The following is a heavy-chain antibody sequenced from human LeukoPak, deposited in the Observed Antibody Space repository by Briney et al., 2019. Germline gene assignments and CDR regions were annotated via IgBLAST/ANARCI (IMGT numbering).Heavy chain of an antibody. J-gene: IGHJ4*02. CDR3: ARLGRPYYVSH. V-gene: IGHV3-7*01. CDR2: IKHDGSEK. Sequence: GGSLRLSCAASGFTLSRYWMSWVSQAARNGLGWVANIKHDGSEKYFVDSVKRRFTISRDNAKNSLFLQMNTLRAEDTAVYYCARLGRPYYVSHWGQGTLLTVSS. D-gene: IGHD1-26*01. CDR1: GFTLSRYW.